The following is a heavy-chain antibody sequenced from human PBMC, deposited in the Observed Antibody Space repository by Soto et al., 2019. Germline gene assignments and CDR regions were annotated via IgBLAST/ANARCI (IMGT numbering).Heavy chain of an antibody. CDR1: GFTFSSYA. J-gene: IGHJ4*02. CDR2: ISGSGGST. V-gene: IGHV3-23*01. D-gene: IGHD3-3*01. Sequence: GSLRLSCAASGFTFSSYAMSWVRQAPGKGLEWVSAISGSGGSTYYADSVKGRFTISRDNSKNTLYLQMNSLRAEDTAVYYCANSYDFWSGYYPYDYWGQGTLVTVSS. CDR3: ANSYDFWSGYYPYDY.